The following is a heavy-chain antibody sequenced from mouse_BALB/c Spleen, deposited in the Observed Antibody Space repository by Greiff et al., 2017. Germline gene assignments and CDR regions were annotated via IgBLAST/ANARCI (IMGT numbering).Heavy chain of an antibody. D-gene: IGHD2-4*01. Sequence: EVHLVESGGGLVKPGGSLKLSCAASGFTFSSYAMSWVRQTPEKRLEWVAYISNGGGSTYYPDTVKGRFTISRDNAKNTLYLQMSSLKSEDTAMYYCAKNYYDYDYYAMDYWGQGTSVTVSS. CDR1: GFTFSSYA. J-gene: IGHJ4*01. CDR2: ISNGGGST. V-gene: IGHV5-12-2*01. CDR3: AKNYYDYDYYAMDY.